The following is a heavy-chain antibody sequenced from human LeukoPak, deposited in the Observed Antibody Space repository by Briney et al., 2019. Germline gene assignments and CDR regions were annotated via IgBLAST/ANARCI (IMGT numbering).Heavy chain of an antibody. D-gene: IGHD6-19*01. V-gene: IGHV3-21*01. CDR2: ISSSSNFI. CDR3: ARDGLSSGWYPGFGS. CDR1: GFTFSTYS. J-gene: IGHJ4*02. Sequence: GGSLRLSCAASGFTFSTYSMNWVRQAPGKGLEWVSSISSSSNFIYYTDSVKGRFTISRDNAKNSLYLQMNSLRAEDTAVYYCARDGLSSGWYPGFGSWGQGTLVTVSS.